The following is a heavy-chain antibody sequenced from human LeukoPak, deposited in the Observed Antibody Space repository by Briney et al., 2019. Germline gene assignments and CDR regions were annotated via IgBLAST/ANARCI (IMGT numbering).Heavy chain of an antibody. J-gene: IGHJ3*02. CDR3: AKSTGIVGATEAFDI. CDR2: ISYSGGNT. Sequence: GGSLRLSCAASGFTFSTFAMHWVRQAPGKGLEWVAVISYSGGNTFFPDSVKGRFTISRDNSKNTLYLQMNSLRAEDTAVYYCAKSTGIVGATEAFDIWGQGTMVTVSS. V-gene: IGHV3-30-3*01. D-gene: IGHD1-26*01. CDR1: GFTFSTFA.